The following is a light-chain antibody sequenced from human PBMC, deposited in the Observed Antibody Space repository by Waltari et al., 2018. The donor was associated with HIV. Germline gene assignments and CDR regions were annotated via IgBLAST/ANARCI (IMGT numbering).Light chain of an antibody. CDR3: QQYNNWLLIT. CDR2: GAS. J-gene: IGKJ5*01. Sequence: EIVMSQSPATLSVSPGERATLSCRASQRVSSNLAWYQQKPGQAPRLLIYGASTRVTGIPARFSGSGSGTEFTLTISSLQSEDFAVYYCQQYNNWLLITFGQGTRLEIK. CDR1: QRVSSN. V-gene: IGKV3-15*01.